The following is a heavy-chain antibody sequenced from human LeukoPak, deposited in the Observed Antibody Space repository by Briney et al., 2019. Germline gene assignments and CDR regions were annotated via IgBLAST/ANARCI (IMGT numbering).Heavy chain of an antibody. CDR2: IHHSGST. CDR3: ASKLTAVAGYFDY. CDR1: GGSISSDHW. J-gene: IGHJ4*02. Sequence: KSSGTLSLTCAVSGGSISSDHWWSWVRQPPGKGLAWIGEIHHSGSTNYNPSLKSRVTISVDKLKNQFSLKMSSVTAVDTAVYYCASKLTAVAGYFDYWGQGTLVTVSS. D-gene: IGHD6-19*01. V-gene: IGHV4-4*02.